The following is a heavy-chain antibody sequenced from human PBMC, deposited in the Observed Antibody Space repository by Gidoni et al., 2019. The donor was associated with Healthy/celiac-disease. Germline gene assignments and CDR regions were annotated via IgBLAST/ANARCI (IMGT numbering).Heavy chain of an antibody. CDR3: AKPLTPSMIVAVISLGDAFDI. CDR2: IRGSGCNT. D-gene: IGHD3-22*01. CDR1: GFTFSNYA. V-gene: IGHV3-23*01. J-gene: IGHJ3*02. Sequence: EVQLLESGGGLVRPAGSLRLSWAASGFTFSNYAMSWVRQAPGKGLEWVSTIRGSGCNTYYSHSVKGRFTISRDNSKNTLYLQMNSLRAEDTAKYYCAKPLTPSMIVAVISLGDAFDIWGQGTMVTVSS.